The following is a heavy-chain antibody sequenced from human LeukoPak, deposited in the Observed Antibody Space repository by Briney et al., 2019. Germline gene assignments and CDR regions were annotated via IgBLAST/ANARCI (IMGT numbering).Heavy chain of an antibody. CDR2: IYPGDSDT. J-gene: IGHJ5*02. V-gene: IGHV5-51*01. Sequence: GESLRISCQVFGSSFTNYWIGWVRQIPEKGLEWMGIIYPGDSDTRYSPSFQGQVTISTDKSLNTAYLQWSSLKVSDTAMYYCARGGSSGWYFWFDPWGQGTLVTVSS. D-gene: IGHD6-19*01. CDR1: GSSFTNYW. CDR3: ARGGSSGWYFWFDP.